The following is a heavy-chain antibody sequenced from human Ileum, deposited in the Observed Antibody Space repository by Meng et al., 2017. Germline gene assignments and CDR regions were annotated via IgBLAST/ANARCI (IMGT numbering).Heavy chain of an antibody. Sequence: QVQRVQYGAEVKKPGASVKVSFKASGYTFSNYAMNWVRQAPGQRLEWMGWINAGNGDTKYSQKFQGRVTITRDTSASTGYMELSSLRSEDTAVYYCARFSSGYFFGYWGQGTLVTVSS. J-gene: IGHJ4*02. V-gene: IGHV1-3*01. CDR3: ARFSSGYFFGY. CDR2: INAGNGDT. D-gene: IGHD3-22*01. CDR1: GYTFSNYA.